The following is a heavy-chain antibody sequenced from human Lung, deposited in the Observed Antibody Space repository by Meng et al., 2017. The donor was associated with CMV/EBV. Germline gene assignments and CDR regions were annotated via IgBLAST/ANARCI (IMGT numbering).Heavy chain of an antibody. J-gene: IGHJ5*02. V-gene: IGHV3-11*04. CDR3: ARDLAPFDP. CDR1: GFTFSDNY. D-gene: IGHD3-16*01. CDR2: ISSRGTTI. Sequence: GESXKISCVTTGFTFSDNYMSWIRQAPGKGLEWLSSISSRGTTIYDANSVRGRFIISRDNAKNSLYLQMNSLRVDDTAVYYCARDLAPFDPRGQGTLVTVSS.